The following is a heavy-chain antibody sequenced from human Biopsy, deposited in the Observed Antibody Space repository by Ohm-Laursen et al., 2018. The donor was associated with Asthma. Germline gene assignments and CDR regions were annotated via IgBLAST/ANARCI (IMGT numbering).Heavy chain of an antibody. CDR2: ISVYNGNT. CDR1: GYTFNRAG. CDR3: ARAVDYSHYYGIDV. Sequence: AASVKVSCKISGYTFNRAGITWVRQAPGQGIGWMGWISVYNGNTKVAQKLQDRVTMITDTSTSTAYMELRSLRSDDTAVYFCARAVDYSHYYGIDVWGQGTTVTVS. V-gene: IGHV1-18*01. D-gene: IGHD3-10*01. J-gene: IGHJ6*02.